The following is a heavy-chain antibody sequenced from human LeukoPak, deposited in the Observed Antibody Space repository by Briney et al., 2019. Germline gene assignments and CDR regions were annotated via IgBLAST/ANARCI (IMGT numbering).Heavy chain of an antibody. Sequence: ASVKVSCKASGYTFTGYYMHWVRQAPGQGLEWMGWINPNSGGTNYAQKFQGRVTMTRDTSISTAYMELSRLRSDDTAVYYCARGGYYGSGSYEGLDPWGQGTLVTVSS. CDR1: GYTFTGYY. CDR3: ARGGYYGSGSYEGLDP. J-gene: IGHJ5*02. V-gene: IGHV1-2*02. D-gene: IGHD3-10*01. CDR2: INPNSGGT.